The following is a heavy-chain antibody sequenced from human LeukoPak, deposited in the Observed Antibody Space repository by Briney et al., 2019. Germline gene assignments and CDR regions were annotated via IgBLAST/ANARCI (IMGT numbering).Heavy chain of an antibody. CDR1: GYTFSNYD. Sequence: VSVRVSCKASGYTFSNYDINWVRQATGQGLEWMGWMNPRSGNKGYVDKFQGRVSMTVDTSINTAYLELSGLRSEDTAVYFCARDAQYSSAWNFDYWGQGTVVTVSS. CDR2: MNPRSGNK. CDR3: ARDAQYSSAWNFDY. D-gene: IGHD3-22*01. V-gene: IGHV1-8*01. J-gene: IGHJ4*02.